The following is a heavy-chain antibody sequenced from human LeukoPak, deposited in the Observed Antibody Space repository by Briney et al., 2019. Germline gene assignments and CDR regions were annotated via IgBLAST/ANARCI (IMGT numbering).Heavy chain of an antibody. CDR1: GFTFSSYA. D-gene: IGHD3-22*01. J-gene: IGHJ4*02. CDR3: AKVRSLIVVVIYFDY. V-gene: IGHV3-23*01. CDR2: ISGSGGST. Sequence: GGSLRLSCAASGFTFSSYATSWVRQAPGKGLEWVSAISGSGGSTYYADSVKGRFTISRDNSKNTLYLQMNSLRAEDTAVYYCAKVRSLIVVVIYFDYWGQGTLVTVSS.